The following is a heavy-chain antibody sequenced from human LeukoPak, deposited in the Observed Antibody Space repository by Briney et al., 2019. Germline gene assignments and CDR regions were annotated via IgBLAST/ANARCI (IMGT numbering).Heavy chain of an antibody. CDR2: MNTDGDFT. CDR3: ARATYGDYFDH. CDR1: GYSFTTYY. V-gene: IGHV1-46*01. J-gene: IGHJ4*02. Sequence: ASVKVSCKASGYSFTTYYIHWVRQAPGQGLEWMGIMNTDGDFTNTALIFQGRLTITSDTSTNTVSMELSSLRSDDTAIYYCARATYGDYFDHWGQGTLVTVSS. D-gene: IGHD4-17*01.